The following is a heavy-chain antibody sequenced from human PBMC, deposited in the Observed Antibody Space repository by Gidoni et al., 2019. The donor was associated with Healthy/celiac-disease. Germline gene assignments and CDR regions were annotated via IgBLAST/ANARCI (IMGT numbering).Heavy chain of an antibody. Sequence: EVQLVESGGGLVQPGGSLRLSCAASGFTFSSYWMSWVGQALGKGLEWGANIKQDGSEKYYVDSVKGRFTISRDNAKNSLYLQMNSLRAEDTAVYYCAREWVVGQQLVLDYYGMDVWGQGTTVTVSS. D-gene: IGHD6-13*01. CDR2: IKQDGSEK. CDR1: GFTFSSYW. V-gene: IGHV3-7*03. CDR3: AREWVVGQQLVLDYYGMDV. J-gene: IGHJ6*02.